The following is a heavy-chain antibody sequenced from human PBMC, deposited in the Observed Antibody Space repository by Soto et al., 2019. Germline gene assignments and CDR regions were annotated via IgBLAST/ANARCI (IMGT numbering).Heavy chain of an antibody. CDR3: AREVGYYSATRRNLYYEY. V-gene: IGHV4-34*01. CDR2: INHTGGS. J-gene: IGHJ4*02. Sequence: PSETLSLTCAVSGGSFSGYYWSWVRQTPGKGLEWIGDINHTGGSNYNPSLKSRVMISVDTAKTQFSLNVTSVTAADTAVYYCAREVGYYSATRRNLYYEYRGPGTLVAVSS. CDR1: GGSFSGYY. D-gene: IGHD2-2*01.